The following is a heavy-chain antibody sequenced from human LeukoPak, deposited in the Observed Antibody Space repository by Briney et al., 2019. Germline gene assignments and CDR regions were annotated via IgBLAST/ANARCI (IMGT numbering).Heavy chain of an antibody. CDR1: GFTVSSNY. J-gene: IGHJ6*03. V-gene: IGHV3-53*01. D-gene: IGHD2-2*01. CDR3: ARGCSSTSCYLGGYYYMDV. CDR2: IYSGGST. Sequence: GGSLRLSCAASGFTVSSNYMSWVRQAPGKGLEWVSVIYSGGSTYYADSVKARFTISRDNSKNTLYLQMNSLRAEDTAVYYCARGCSSTSCYLGGYYYMDVWGKGTTVTVSS.